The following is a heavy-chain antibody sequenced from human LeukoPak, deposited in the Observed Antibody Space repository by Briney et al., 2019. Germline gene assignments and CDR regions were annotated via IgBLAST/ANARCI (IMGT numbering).Heavy chain of an antibody. Sequence: PSGGSLRLSCAASGFTFSRYWIHWVRQAPGKGLEWVSRINPDGSTTTYADSVKGRFTISRDNAENTVYLQMNSLRAEDTAVYYCARVLSGSWDWFDPWGQGTLVTVSS. CDR2: INPDGSTT. CDR1: GFTFSRYW. J-gene: IGHJ5*02. CDR3: ARVLSGSWDWFDP. D-gene: IGHD3-22*01. V-gene: IGHV3-74*01.